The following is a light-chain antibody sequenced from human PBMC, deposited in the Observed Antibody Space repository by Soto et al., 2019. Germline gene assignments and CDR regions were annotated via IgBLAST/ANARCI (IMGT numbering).Light chain of an antibody. J-gene: IGKJ1*01. CDR3: HQRQSWPRT. CDR2: QTS. CDR1: QYINTR. V-gene: IGKV3-11*01. Sequence: IVLTQSPATLSSFPGDRVTLSFRASQYINTRLAWYQHRPGQAPRLLIYQTSIRAAGIPARFSASGSGTDFTLTISDVQPEDFALYYCHQRQSWPRTFGQGTKVDI.